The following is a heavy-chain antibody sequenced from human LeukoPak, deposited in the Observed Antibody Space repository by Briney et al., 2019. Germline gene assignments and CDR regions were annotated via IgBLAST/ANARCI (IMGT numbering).Heavy chain of an antibody. D-gene: IGHD3-3*01. CDR3: GVNFGVVKYDTFDI. Sequence: PGGSLRLSCRGSGFNVNEYSVTWVRQTPGKGLEWVGFARSKAYGRTTEYAASVKGRFTISRDESKSIAYLQMNSLETEDTAVFYCGVNFGVVKYDTFDIWGQGTMVIVSS. CDR2: ARSKAYGRTT. V-gene: IGHV3-49*04. CDR1: GFNVNEYS. J-gene: IGHJ3*02.